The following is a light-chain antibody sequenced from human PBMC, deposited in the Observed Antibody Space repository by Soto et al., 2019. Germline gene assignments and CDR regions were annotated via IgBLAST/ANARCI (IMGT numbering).Light chain of an antibody. V-gene: IGLV2-14*01. CDR1: SSDVGGYNY. CDR2: DVS. J-gene: IGLJ1*01. CDR3: SSYTSSSTLYV. Sequence: HSVLTQPTSGSVFPGQSITISCTRTSSDVGGYNYVSWYQQHPGKAPKLMIYDVSNRPSGVSNRFSGSKSGNTASLTISGLQAEDEADYYCSSYTSSSTLYVFGTGTKVTVL.